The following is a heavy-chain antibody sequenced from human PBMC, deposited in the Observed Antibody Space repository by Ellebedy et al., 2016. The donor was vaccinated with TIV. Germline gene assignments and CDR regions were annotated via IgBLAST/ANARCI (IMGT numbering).Heavy chain of an antibody. Sequence: MPSETLSLTCTVSGGSVSSGSYYWSWIRQPPGKGLEWIGYIYYSGSTNYNPSLKSRVTISVDTSKNQFSLKLSSVTAADTAVYYCARGRGRLRGSGSYYTNYYYYGMDVWGQGTTVTVSS. CDR3: ARGRGRLRGSGSYYTNYYYYGMDV. D-gene: IGHD3-10*01. CDR2: IYYSGST. V-gene: IGHV4-61*01. CDR1: GGSVSSGSYY. J-gene: IGHJ6*02.